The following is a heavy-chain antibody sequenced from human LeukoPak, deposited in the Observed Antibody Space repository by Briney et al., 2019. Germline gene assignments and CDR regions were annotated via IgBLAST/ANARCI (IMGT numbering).Heavy chain of an antibody. CDR2: IYTSGST. V-gene: IGHV4-61*02. CDR3: ARDQVVFLTGELYNWFDP. D-gene: IGHD7-27*01. Sequence: PSETLSLTCTVSGGSISSSSYYWGWLRQPAGKGLEWIGRIYTSGSTNYNPSLKSRVTMSVDTSKNQFSLKLSSVTAADTAVYYCARDQVVFLTGELYNWFDPWGQGTLVTVSS. CDR1: GGSISSSSYY. J-gene: IGHJ5*02.